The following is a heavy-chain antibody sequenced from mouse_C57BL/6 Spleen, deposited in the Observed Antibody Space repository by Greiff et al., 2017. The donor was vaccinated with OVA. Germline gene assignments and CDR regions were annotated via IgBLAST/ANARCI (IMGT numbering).Heavy chain of an antibody. CDR3: AFTTVVATNYFDY. CDR2: INPSNGGT. CDR1: GYTFTSYW. D-gene: IGHD1-1*01. J-gene: IGHJ2*01. V-gene: IGHV1-53*01. Sequence: QVQLQQPGTELVKPGASVKLSCNASGYTFTSYWMHWVKQRPGQGLEWIGNINPSNGGTNYNEKFKSKATLTVDKSSSTAYMQLSSLTSEDSAVYYCAFTTVVATNYFDYWGQGTTLTVSS.